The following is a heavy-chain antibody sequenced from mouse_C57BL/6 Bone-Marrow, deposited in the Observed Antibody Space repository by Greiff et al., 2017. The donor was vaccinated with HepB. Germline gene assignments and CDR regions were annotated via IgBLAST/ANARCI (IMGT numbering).Heavy chain of an antibody. CDR1: GFTFSDYG. CDR3: ARSFDYDGSMDY. D-gene: IGHD1-2*01. J-gene: IGHJ4*01. Sequence: VQLKESGGGLVKPGGSLKLSCAASGFTFSDYGMHWVRQAPEKGLEWVAYISSGSSTIYYADTVKGRFTISRDNAKNTLFLQMTSLRSEDTAMYYCARSFDYDGSMDYWGQGTSVTVSS. CDR2: ISSGSSTI. V-gene: IGHV5-17*01.